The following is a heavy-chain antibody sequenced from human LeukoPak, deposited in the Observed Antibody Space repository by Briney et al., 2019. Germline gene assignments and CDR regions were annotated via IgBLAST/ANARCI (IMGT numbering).Heavy chain of an antibody. V-gene: IGHV3-48*01. CDR3: ARDGPPAGAGDFDY. D-gene: IGHD2-2*01. J-gene: IGHJ4*02. CDR1: GFSTRTYS. CDR2: IGSTSI. Sequence: GGSLRLSCAASGFSTRTYSTGWVPQAPGKGLEWVSYIGSTSIYADSVKGRFTISRDNAKNTLYLQMNSLRAEDTAVYYCARDGPPAGAGDFDYWGQGTPVTVSS.